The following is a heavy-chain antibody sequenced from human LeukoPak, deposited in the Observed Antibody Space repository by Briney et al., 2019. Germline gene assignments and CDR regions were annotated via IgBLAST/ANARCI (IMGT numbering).Heavy chain of an antibody. D-gene: IGHD3-3*01. Sequence: GGSLRLSCAASGLTFSSYWMSWVRQAPGKGLEWVANIKQDGSQKYYVDSVKGRFSISRDNAKNSLYLQMNSLRAEDTAVYYCARESFTLFGVIITWGQGTLVTVSS. J-gene: IGHJ5*02. CDR1: GLTFSSYW. V-gene: IGHV3-7*01. CDR3: ARESFTLFGVIIT. CDR2: IKQDGSQK.